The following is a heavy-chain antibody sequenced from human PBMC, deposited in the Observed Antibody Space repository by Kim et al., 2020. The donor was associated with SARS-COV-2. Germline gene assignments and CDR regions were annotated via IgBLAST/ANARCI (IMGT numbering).Heavy chain of an antibody. CDR1: GYTFTSYG. V-gene: IGHV1-18*04. CDR2: ISAYNGNT. D-gene: IGHD6-13*01. CDR3: ARIPGIAAAGTLNWFDP. Sequence: ASVKVSCKASGYTFTSYGISWVRQAPGQGLEWMGWISAYNGNTNYAQKLQGRVTMTTDTSTSTAYMELRSLRSDDTAVYYCARIPGIAAAGTLNWFDPWGQGTLVTVSS. J-gene: IGHJ5*02.